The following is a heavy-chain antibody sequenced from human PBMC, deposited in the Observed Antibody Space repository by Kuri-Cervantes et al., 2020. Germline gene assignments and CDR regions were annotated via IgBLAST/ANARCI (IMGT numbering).Heavy chain of an antibody. CDR1: GGSVSSGSYY. Sequence: GSLRLSCTVSGGSVSSGSYYWSWIRQPPGKGLEWIGSIYYSGSTYYNPSLKSRVTISVDTSKNQFSLKLSSVTAADTAVYYCASPWGGSYFYPVWGQGTTVTVSS. J-gene: IGHJ6*02. V-gene: IGHV4-39*01. D-gene: IGHD3-10*01. CDR2: IYYSGST. CDR3: ASPWGGSYFYPV.